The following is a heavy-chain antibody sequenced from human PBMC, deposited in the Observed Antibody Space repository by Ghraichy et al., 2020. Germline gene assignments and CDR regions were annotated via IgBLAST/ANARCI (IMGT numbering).Heavy chain of an antibody. V-gene: IGHV4-34*01. Sequence: SETLSLTCAVYDGSFSGYYWSWIRQPPGKGLEWIGAINHSGSTNYNPSLKSRVTISVDTSKNQFSLKLNSVTAADTAVYYCARLPPGHYDFWSGSKAEDVWGKGTTVTVSS. D-gene: IGHD3-3*01. CDR1: DGSFSGYY. CDR2: INHSGST. CDR3: ARLPPGHYDFWSGSKAEDV. J-gene: IGHJ6*04.